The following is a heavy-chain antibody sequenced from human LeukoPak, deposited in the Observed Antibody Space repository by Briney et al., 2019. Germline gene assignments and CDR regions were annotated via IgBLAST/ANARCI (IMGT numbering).Heavy chain of an antibody. J-gene: IGHJ3*02. CDR1: GGSISTSNYY. D-gene: IGHD3-10*01. Sequence: PSETLSLTCTVSGGSISTSNYYWGWIRQPPGKGLEWIGNIFYSGSTYYSPSLKSRVTISLDTSRNQFSLKLTSVTAADTAVYCAKSNGYGLVDIWGQGTMVTVSS. V-gene: IGHV4-39*07. CDR2: IFYSGST. CDR3: AKSNGYGLVDI.